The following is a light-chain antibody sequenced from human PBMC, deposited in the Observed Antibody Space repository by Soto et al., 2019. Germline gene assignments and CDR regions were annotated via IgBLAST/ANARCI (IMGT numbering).Light chain of an antibody. CDR2: AAF. J-gene: IGKJ1*01. V-gene: IGKV1-27*01. CDR3: QNYNGAPWT. CDR1: QDISNY. Sequence: DIQMTQSPSSRSASVGDRVTTTCRASQDISNYLAWYQQKPGKVPKLLIYAAFTLHSGVPSRFSGSGSGTDFTLTISGLQPEDVANYYCQNYNGAPWTFGQGTKGE.